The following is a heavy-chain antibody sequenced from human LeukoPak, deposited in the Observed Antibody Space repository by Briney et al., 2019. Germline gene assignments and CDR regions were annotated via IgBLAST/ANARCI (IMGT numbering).Heavy chain of an antibody. J-gene: IGHJ4*02. CDR2: IHFSGTT. Sequence: TLSLTCTVSGGSISSYYWSWIRQPPGKGLEWIGYIHFSGTTNYNPSLKSRVTISVDTSKNQFSLKLSSVTAADTAVYYCARGITIFGVVIAYYFDYWGQGTLVT. CDR3: ARGITIFGVVIAYYFDY. D-gene: IGHD3-3*01. V-gene: IGHV4-59*01. CDR1: GGSISSYY.